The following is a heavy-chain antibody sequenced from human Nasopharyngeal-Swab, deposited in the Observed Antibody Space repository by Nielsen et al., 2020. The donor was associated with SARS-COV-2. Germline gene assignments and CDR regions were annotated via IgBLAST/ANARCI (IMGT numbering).Heavy chain of an antibody. CDR3: ARGRWGVVAATRRFDY. CDR2: IYYSGST. D-gene: IGHD2-15*01. V-gene: IGHV4-31*02. J-gene: IGHJ4*02. CDR1: GGSISSGGYY. Sequence: SCTVSGGSISSGGYYWSWIRQHPGQGLEWIGYIYYSGSTYYNPSLKSRVTISVDTSKNQFSLKLSSVTAADTAVYYCARGRWGVVAATRRFDYWGQGTLVTVSS.